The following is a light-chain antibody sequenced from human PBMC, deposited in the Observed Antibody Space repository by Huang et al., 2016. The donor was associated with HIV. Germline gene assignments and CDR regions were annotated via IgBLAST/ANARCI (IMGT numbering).Light chain of an antibody. CDR1: QSVSNN. CDR3: QQSNSWPLIT. CDR2: SAS. Sequence: EIVMTQSPATLSVSPGERATLSCRASQSVSNNLAWYQQKPGQAPRRLICSASTRASGIPARFSGSGSGTEFTLTISSLQSGDFAIYYCQQSNSWPLITFGQGTRLEIK. V-gene: IGKV3-15*01. J-gene: IGKJ5*01.